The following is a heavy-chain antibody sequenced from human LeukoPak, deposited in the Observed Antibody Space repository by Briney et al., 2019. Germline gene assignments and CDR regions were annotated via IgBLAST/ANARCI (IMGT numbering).Heavy chain of an antibody. D-gene: IGHD6-13*01. Sequence: PGGSLRLSCSTSGFTFHTYAMSWVRQTPGKGLEWVSAIGANGGTTFYADSVTGRFTISRDNSKSTLYLQMNSLRAEDTAVYYCARPYSSSWDYYYYGMDVWGQGTTVTVSS. CDR3: ARPYSSSWDYYYYGMDV. CDR1: GFTFHTYA. J-gene: IGHJ6*02. V-gene: IGHV3-23*01. CDR2: IGANGGTT.